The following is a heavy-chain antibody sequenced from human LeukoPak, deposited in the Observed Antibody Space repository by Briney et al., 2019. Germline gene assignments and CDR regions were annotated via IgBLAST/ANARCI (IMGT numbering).Heavy chain of an antibody. CDR1: GGTFSSYA. J-gene: IGHJ5*02. CDR3: AREDGVIAAAGTFFDP. Sequence: GASVKVSCKASGGTFSSYAISWVRQAPGQGLEWMGGIIPIFGTANYAQKFQGRVAITTDESTSTAYMELSSLRSEDTAVYYRAREDGVIAAAGTFFDPWGQGTLVTVSS. V-gene: IGHV1-69*05. D-gene: IGHD6-13*01. CDR2: IIPIFGTA.